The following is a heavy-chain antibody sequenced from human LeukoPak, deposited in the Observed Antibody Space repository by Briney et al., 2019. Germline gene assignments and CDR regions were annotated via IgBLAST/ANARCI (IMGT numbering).Heavy chain of an antibody. CDR2: IYYSGST. V-gene: IGHV4-39*07. J-gene: IGHJ5*02. CDR3: ARLGIAAAGTRSGWFDP. CDR1: GDSISSNSYY. Sequence: SETLSLTCIVSGDSISSNSYYWGWIRQPPGKGLEWIGSIYYSGSTYYNPSLKSRVTISVDTSKNQFSLKLSSVTAADTAVYYCARLGIAAAGTRSGWFDPWGQGTLVTVSS. D-gene: IGHD6-13*01.